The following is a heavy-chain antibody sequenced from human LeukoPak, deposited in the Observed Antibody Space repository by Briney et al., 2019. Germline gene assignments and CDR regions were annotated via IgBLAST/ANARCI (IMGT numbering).Heavy chain of an antibody. CDR2: IYYSGTT. D-gene: IGHD2-21*02. J-gene: IGHJ3*02. V-gene: IGHV4-39*01. CDR1: GGSISSSGYY. CDR3: ARHEAAYCGGDCYLRAFDI. Sequence: SETLSLTCTVSGGSISSSGYYWGWIRQPPGKGLESIGIIYYSGTTYYNPSLKNRITISVDTSKNQFSLKLSSVTAADTAVYYCARHEAAYCGGDCYLRAFDIWGQGTMVTVSS.